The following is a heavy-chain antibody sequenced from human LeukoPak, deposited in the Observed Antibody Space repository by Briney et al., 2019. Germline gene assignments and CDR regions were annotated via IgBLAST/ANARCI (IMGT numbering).Heavy chain of an antibody. CDR2: IYYSGST. Sequence: SETLSLTCTVSGGSISSYYWSWIRQPPGKGLEWIGYIYYSGSTNYNPSLKSRVTISVDTSKNQFSLKLSSVTAADTAVYYCARHITMVRGVIVYYYGMDVWAKGPRSPSP. CDR3: ARHITMVRGVIVYYYGMDV. CDR1: GGSISSYY. D-gene: IGHD3-10*01. J-gene: IGHJ6*02. V-gene: IGHV4-59*08.